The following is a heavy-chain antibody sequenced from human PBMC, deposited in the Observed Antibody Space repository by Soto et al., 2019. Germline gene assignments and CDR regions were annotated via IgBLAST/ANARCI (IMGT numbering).Heavy chain of an antibody. Sequence: SETLSLTCTVSGGSMTSSNWWNWVRQSPGKGLEWIGEAHHSGRTNYNPSLKSRVTISVDTSKNQFSLKLRSVTAADTAVYYCARGKSIGPWGQGTLVTVSS. J-gene: IGHJ5*02. CDR3: ARGKSIGP. CDR2: AHHSGRT. D-gene: IGHD3-3*02. CDR1: GGSMTSSNW. V-gene: IGHV4-4*02.